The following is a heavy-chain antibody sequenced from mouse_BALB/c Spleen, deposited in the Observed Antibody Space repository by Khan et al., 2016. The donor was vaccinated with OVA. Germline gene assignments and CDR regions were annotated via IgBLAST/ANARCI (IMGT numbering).Heavy chain of an antibody. D-gene: IGHD2-1*01. J-gene: IGHJ3*01. Sequence: QVQLQQPGAELVKPGASVKISCKASGYTFTSYYIYWVKQRPGQGLEWLGGINPTNGGSHFNEKFKKKATMTEDKSSSTAYLQLSSLTSEDTAIYYWARSGYGNPFAYWGQGTLVTVSA. CDR1: GYTFTSYY. CDR3: ARSGYGNPFAY. V-gene: IGHV1S81*02. CDR2: INPTNGGS.